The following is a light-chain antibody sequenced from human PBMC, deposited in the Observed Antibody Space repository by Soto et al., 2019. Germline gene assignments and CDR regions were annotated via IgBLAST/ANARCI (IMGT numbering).Light chain of an antibody. V-gene: IGKV1-5*03. CDR1: QSFGRW. J-gene: IGKJ2*01. CDR2: KTS. Sequence: DIQMTQSPSTLSASVGDRVTITCRASQSFGRWLAWYQQKPGKAPELLIYKTSTLERGVPSRFSGSGSGTELTLTTSSLQPDDFATYYCQEYKTGPGYNFGQGTRLEIK. CDR3: QEYKTGPGYN.